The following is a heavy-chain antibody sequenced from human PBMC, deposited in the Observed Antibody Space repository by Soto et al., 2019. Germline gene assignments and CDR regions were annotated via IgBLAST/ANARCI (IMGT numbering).Heavy chain of an antibody. J-gene: IGHJ4*02. CDR2: INAGNGNT. CDR1: GYTLTNHA. V-gene: IGHV1-3*01. D-gene: IGHD3-22*01. Sequence: ASVKVSCKASGYTLTNHATHWVRQAPGQRLEWMGWINAGNGNTEYSQRTQGRVTITRDTSASTVYMELSSLRSEDTAVYYCARAPYYDSSGYSTVYFDYWGQGTLVTVSS. CDR3: ARAPYYDSSGYSTVYFDY.